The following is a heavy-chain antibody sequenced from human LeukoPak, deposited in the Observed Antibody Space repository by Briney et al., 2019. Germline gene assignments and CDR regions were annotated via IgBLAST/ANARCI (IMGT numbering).Heavy chain of an antibody. J-gene: IGHJ5*02. CDR2: INTDGSST. CDR3: AREYCSSTSCYNDSWFDP. D-gene: IGHD2-2*02. Sequence: GGSLRLSCAASGFTFSSYWMHWVRQAPGKGLVWVSRINTDGSSTSYADSVKGRFTISRDNAKNTLYLQMNSLRAEDTAVYYCAREYCSSTSCYNDSWFDPWGQGTLVTVSS. CDR1: GFTFSSYW. V-gene: IGHV3-74*01.